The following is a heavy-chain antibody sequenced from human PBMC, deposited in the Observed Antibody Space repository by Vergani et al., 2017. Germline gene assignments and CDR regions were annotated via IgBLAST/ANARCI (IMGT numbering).Heavy chain of an antibody. CDR3: ARDNKQFRPRAFDL. D-gene: IGHD2-21*01. CDR2: IYVSGIT. CDR1: GASINNDFYY. Sequence: QVQLQESGPGLVKPSQTLSLTCTVSGASINNDFYYWHWIRQPAGKGLEWIGRIYVSGITDYNSSLQSRVSMSVDTSKNQFSLTLTSVTAADTAVYYCARDNKQFRPRAFDLLGQGTMVTVSS. V-gene: IGHV4-61*02. J-gene: IGHJ3*01.